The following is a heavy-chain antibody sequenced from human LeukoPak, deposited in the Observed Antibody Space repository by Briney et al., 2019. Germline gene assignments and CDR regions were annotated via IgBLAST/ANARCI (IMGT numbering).Heavy chain of an antibody. CDR2: INSDGSST. J-gene: IGHJ4*02. CDR1: GFTFTSYW. D-gene: IGHD2-15*01. CDR3: ARVSCSGGSCYSPFY. V-gene: IGHV3-74*01. Sequence: QPGGSLRLSCAASGFTFTSYWMHWVRQAPGKGLVWVSRINSDGSSTNYADSVKGRFTISRDNAKNTLYLQMNSLRAEDTAVYYCARVSCSGGSCYSPFYWGQGTLVTVSS.